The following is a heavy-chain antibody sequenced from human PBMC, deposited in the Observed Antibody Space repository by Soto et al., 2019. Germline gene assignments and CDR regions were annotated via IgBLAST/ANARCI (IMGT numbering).Heavy chain of an antibody. D-gene: IGHD6-6*01. CDR2: TSGSVGRT. V-gene: IGHV3-23*01. J-gene: IGHJ6*02. Sequence: GALRRSCAASGITFSSYPISCVRQAPGKGLEWVSGTSGSVGRTYYAESARGRSTISRDNHKNTMYLHMTSLRAEDTAVYYCAKSSIAAHPPRDYGMDVGGQGTTVTSP. CDR3: AKSSIAAHPPRDYGMDV. CDR1: GITFSSYP.